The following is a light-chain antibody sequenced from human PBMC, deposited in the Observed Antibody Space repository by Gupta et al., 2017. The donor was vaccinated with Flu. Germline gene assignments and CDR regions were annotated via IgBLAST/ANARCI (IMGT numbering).Light chain of an antibody. CDR3: GTWDSSLSAYV. Sequence: QSVLTQPPSVSAAPGQKVSISCSGSSSNIENNYVSWFQQLPGTAPKLLIYENNKRPSGSPDRFSGSKSGAPATLGITGLQTGDEADYYCGTWDSSLSAYVFGTGTKVTVL. CDR2: ENN. J-gene: IGLJ1*01. V-gene: IGLV1-51*02. CDR1: SSNIENNY.